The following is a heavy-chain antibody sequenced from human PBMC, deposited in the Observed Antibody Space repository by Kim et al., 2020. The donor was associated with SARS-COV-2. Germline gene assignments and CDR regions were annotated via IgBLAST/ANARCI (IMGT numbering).Heavy chain of an antibody. CDR3: ARDSSNYYDKNPDAFDI. J-gene: IGHJ3*02. CDR2: IYYSGST. D-gene: IGHD3-22*01. CDR1: GGSVSSGSYY. V-gene: IGHV4-61*01. Sequence: SETLSLTCTVSGGSVSSGSYYWSWIRQPPGKGLEWIGYIYYSGSTNYNPSLKSRVTISVDTSKNQFSLKLSSVTAADTAVYYCARDSSNYYDKNPDAFDIWGQGTMFTVSS.